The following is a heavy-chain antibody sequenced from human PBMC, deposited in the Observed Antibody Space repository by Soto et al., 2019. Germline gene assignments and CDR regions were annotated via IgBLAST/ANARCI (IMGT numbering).Heavy chain of an antibody. J-gene: IGHJ5*02. Sequence: SETLSLTCTVSGTSMSGHFWSWMRQPPGKGLEWIGYGYYRGSTLYNPSLKSRVTISLDTSKNHFSLRLNSVTSADTAVYYCARGVYLSLVRTGWFDPWGQGTLVTVSS. D-gene: IGHD3-10*01. CDR2: GYYRGST. V-gene: IGHV4-59*11. CDR1: GTSMSGHF. CDR3: ARGVYLSLVRTGWFDP.